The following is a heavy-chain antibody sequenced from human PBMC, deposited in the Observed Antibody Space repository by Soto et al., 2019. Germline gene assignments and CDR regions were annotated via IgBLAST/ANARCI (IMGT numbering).Heavy chain of an antibody. J-gene: IGHJ3*02. V-gene: IGHV3-23*01. D-gene: IGHD2-2*01. CDR3: AKXNNIVVVPAAPGYAFDI. CDR2: ISGSGGST. Sequence: PGGSLRLSCAASGFTFSSYAMSWVRQAPGKGLEWVSAISGSGGSTYYADSVKGRFTISRDNSKNTLYLQMNSLRAEDTAVYYCAKXNNIVVVPAAPGYAFDIWGQGTMVTVSS. CDR1: GFTFSSYA.